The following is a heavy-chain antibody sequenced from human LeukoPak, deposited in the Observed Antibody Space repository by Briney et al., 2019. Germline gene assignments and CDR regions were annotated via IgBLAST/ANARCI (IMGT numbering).Heavy chain of an antibody. D-gene: IGHD2-8*01. CDR2: INHSGST. V-gene: IGHV4-34*01. J-gene: IGHJ5*02. CDR1: GGSFSGYY. Sequence: SETLSLTCAVYGGSFSGYYWSWIRQPPGKGLEWIGEINHSGSTNYNPSLKSRVTIPVDTSKNQFSLKLSSVTAADTAVYYCARTQKRVYATRANWFDPWGQGTLVTVSS. CDR3: ARTQKRVYATRANWFDP.